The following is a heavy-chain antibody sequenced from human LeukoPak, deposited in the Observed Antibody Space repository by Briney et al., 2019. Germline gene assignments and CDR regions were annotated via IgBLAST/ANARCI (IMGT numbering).Heavy chain of an antibody. J-gene: IGHJ6*03. Sequence: GGSLRLSCAAPGFKFGSFSMGWVRQAPGKGLEWLSYISSTSTAIYYADSLKGRFTISRDNAKNTLYLQMNSLRAEDTAVYYCAKGVDSITGTTFYYYYYMDVWGKGTTVTVSS. D-gene: IGHD1-7*01. CDR3: AKGVDSITGTTFYYYYYMDV. CDR1: GFKFGSFS. V-gene: IGHV3-48*04. CDR2: ISSTSTAI.